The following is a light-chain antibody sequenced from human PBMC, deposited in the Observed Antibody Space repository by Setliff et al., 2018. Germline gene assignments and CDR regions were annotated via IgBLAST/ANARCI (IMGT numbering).Light chain of an antibody. Sequence: QSALTQPPSVSGAPGQRVSISCTGIGAGFTVHWYQQLSTTAPKLLISHNNNRPSGVPDRFSGSRSGTSASLVITGLQAEDEADYYCQPYAGGLGGYVFGGGTKVTVL. CDR3: QPYAGGLGGYV. CDR1: GAGFT. J-gene: IGLJ1*01. CDR2: HNN. V-gene: IGLV1-40*01.